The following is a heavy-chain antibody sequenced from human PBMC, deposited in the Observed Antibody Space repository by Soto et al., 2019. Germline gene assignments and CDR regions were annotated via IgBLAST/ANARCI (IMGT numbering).Heavy chain of an antibody. CDR3: AKDLHDFASFLFYGMDV. CDR1: GFRFSSSG. Sequence: QVQLVESGGGVVQPGKSLRLSCAASGFRFSSSGMHWVRQAPGKGLEWVAVIIYDGSKKEYADSVKGRFTVSRDNSKDTVYLQMNNLRPEDTGVYYCAKDLHDFASFLFYGMDVWGQGTSVTVSS. CDR2: IIYDGSKK. J-gene: IGHJ6*02. D-gene: IGHD2-21*02. V-gene: IGHV3-30*18.